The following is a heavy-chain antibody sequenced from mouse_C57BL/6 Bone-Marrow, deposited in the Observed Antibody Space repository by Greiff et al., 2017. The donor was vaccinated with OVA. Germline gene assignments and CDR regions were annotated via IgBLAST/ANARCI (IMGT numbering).Heavy chain of an antibody. J-gene: IGHJ3*01. CDR1: GFSLTSYA. Sequence: VKLMESGPGLVAPSQSLSITCTVSGFSLTSYAISWVRQPPGKGLEWLGVIWTGGGTNYNSALKYRLSISKDNSKSQVFLKMNSLQTDDTARYYCASPYGTVFAYWGQGTLVTVSA. CDR2: IWTGGGT. CDR3: ASPYGTVFAY. V-gene: IGHV2-9-1*01. D-gene: IGHD1-1*01.